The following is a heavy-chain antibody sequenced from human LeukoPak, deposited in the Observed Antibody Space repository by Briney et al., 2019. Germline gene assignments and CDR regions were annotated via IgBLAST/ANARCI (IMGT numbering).Heavy chain of an antibody. CDR1: GYTFTSYD. CDR2: MNPNSGNT. Sequence: GASVKVSCKASGYTFTSYDINWVRQATGQGIEWMGWMNPNSGNTGYAQKFQGRVTMTRNTSISTAYMELSSLRSEDTAVYYCARAGSYGDYADEGGYWGQGTLVTVSS. J-gene: IGHJ4*02. CDR3: ARAGSYGDYADEGGY. V-gene: IGHV1-8*01. D-gene: IGHD4-17*01.